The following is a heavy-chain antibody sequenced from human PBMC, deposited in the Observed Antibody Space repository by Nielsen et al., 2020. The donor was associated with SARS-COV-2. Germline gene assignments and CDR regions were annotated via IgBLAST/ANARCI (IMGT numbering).Heavy chain of an antibody. J-gene: IGHJ3*01. CDR2: ISYDGSNK. CDR1: GFTLSSYG. Sequence: GGSLRLSCAASGFTLSSYGMHWVRQAPGKGLEWVAVISYDGSNKYYADSVKGRFSISRDNSKNTLFLLMHSLRVEDTAVYYCARDGVVRGDALDLWGQGTMVTVSS. D-gene: IGHD3-10*01. CDR3: ARDGVVRGDALDL. V-gene: IGHV3-30*03.